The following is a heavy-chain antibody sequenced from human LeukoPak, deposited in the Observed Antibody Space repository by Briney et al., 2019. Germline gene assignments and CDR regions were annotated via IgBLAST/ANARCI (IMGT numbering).Heavy chain of an antibody. J-gene: IGHJ4*02. V-gene: IGHV4-39*07. CDR1: GGSISSSSYY. D-gene: IGHD1-26*01. Sequence: SETLSLTCTVSGGSISSSSYYWGWIRQPPGKGLEWIGSIYYSGSTYYNPSLKSRVTISVDTSKNQFSLKLSSVTAADTAVYYCATSDNFVGGSYSDYWGQGTLVTVSS. CDR2: IYYSGST. CDR3: ATSDNFVGGSYSDY.